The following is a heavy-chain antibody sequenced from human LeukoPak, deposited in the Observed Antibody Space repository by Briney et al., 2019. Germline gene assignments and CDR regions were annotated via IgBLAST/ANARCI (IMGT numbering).Heavy chain of an antibody. CDR3: AKESGDSSGYSTYLDY. D-gene: IGHD3-22*01. Sequence: GGSLRLSCAASGFTFSTYGMHWVRQAPGKGLEWVAVISYDGSDKYYADSVKGRFTISRDNSKNTLYLQMNSLRAEDTAVYYCAKESGDSSGYSTYLDYWGQGTLVTVSS. CDR1: GFTFSTYG. V-gene: IGHV3-30*18. J-gene: IGHJ4*02. CDR2: ISYDGSDK.